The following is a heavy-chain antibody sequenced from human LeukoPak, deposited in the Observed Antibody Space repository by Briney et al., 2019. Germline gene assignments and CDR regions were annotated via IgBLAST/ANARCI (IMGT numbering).Heavy chain of an antibody. CDR2: IYGGGNT. Sequence: PGGSLRLSCAASGLTVSSNYMNWVRQAPGKGLEWVSVIYGGGNTYYADSVKGRFTISRDNSKNTLYLQMNSLRAEDTAVYYCGTLGMTTVTPRDYWGQGTLVTVSS. J-gene: IGHJ4*02. D-gene: IGHD4-17*01. CDR1: GLTVSSNY. CDR3: GTLGMTTVTPRDY. V-gene: IGHV3-53*01.